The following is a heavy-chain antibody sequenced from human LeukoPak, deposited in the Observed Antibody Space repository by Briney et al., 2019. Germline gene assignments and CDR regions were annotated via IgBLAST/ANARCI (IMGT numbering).Heavy chain of an antibody. CDR1: GFTFTSYA. J-gene: IGHJ4*02. CDR3: AKPRADIPATVFDS. CDR2: ITGNGVNT. D-gene: IGHD2-2*02. V-gene: IGHV3-23*01. Sequence: PGGSLRLSCATSGFTFTSYAMNWVRQAPGKGLEWVAAITGNGVNTYYADSVKGRFTISSDPSKNTLFLQMHSLRADDTAVYYCAKPRADIPATVFDSWSQGALVTVSS.